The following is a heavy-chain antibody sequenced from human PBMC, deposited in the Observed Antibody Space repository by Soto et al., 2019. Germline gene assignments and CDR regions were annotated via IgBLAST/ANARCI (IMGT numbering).Heavy chain of an antibody. Sequence: PSETLSLTCTVSGGSISSSSYYWGWIRQPPGKGLEWIGSIYYSGSTYYNPSLKSRVTISVDTSKNQFSLKLSSVTAADTAVYYCVDGNYFDYWGQGTLVTVSS. J-gene: IGHJ4*02. V-gene: IGHV4-39*01. D-gene: IGHD4-17*01. CDR3: VDGNYFDY. CDR1: GGSISSSSYY. CDR2: IYYSGST.